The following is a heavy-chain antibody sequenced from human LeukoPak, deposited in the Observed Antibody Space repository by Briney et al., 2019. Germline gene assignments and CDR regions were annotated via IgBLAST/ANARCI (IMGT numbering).Heavy chain of an antibody. D-gene: IGHD3-10*01. Sequence: GASVKVSCKTSGYTFSSYGISRVRQAPGQGLAWMAWISPYNGNTNYAQKLQGRVTLTTDTSTSTAYMELRSLRSDDTAVYYCARHYYGSATYYHFDAWGQGTLVTVSS. CDR2: ISPYNGNT. V-gene: IGHV1-18*01. CDR3: ARHYYGSATYYHFDA. CDR1: GYTFSSYG. J-gene: IGHJ4*02.